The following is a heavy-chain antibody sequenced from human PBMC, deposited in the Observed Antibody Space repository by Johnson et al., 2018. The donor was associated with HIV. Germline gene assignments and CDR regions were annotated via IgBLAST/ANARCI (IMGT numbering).Heavy chain of an antibody. CDR2: ISAFGLTM. J-gene: IGHJ3*02. CDR1: GITFDDYA. V-gene: IGHV3-9*01. D-gene: IGHD3-10*01. CDR3: AKDSDTYYFGSGDGFDI. Sequence: VQLVESGGGLVQPGRSLRLSCAALGITFDDYAMYWVRQAPGKGLEWISYISAFGLTMSYADSVKGRFTISRDNDKKSLFMEMNSLRGEDTAFYYCAKDSDTYYFGSGDGFDIWGQGTMVTVSS.